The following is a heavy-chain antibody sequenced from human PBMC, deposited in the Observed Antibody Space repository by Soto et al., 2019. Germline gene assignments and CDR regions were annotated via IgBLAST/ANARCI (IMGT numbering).Heavy chain of an antibody. CDR2: ISGSGGST. CDR3: AKATTYYYDSSGYPDAFDI. V-gene: IGHV3-23*01. J-gene: IGHJ3*02. CDR1: GFTFSSYA. Sequence: EVQLLESGGGLVQPGGSLRLSCAASGFTFSSYAMSWVRQAPGKGLEWVSAISGSGGSTYYADSVKGRFTISRDNSKSTLYLQMNSLRAEDTAVYYCAKATTYYYDSSGYPDAFDIWGQGTMVTVSS. D-gene: IGHD3-22*01.